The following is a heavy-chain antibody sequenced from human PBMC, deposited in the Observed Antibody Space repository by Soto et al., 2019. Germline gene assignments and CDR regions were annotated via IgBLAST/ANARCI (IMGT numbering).Heavy chain of an antibody. Sequence: GGSLRLSCAVSGFSFGSYALSWVRQAPGKGPEWVSTISGSDGKTFYADSVKGRFSISRDTSQSTLYLQMNSLRADDTAMYYCARWSYLDYWGQGTRVPVSS. CDR2: ISGSDGKT. CDR1: GFSFGSYA. CDR3: ARWSYLDY. J-gene: IGHJ4*02. V-gene: IGHV3-23*01. D-gene: IGHD3-3*01.